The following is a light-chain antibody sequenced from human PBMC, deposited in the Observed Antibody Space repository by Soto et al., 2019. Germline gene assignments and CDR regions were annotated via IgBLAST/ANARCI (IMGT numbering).Light chain of an antibody. CDR3: SSHTSRSTLV. V-gene: IGLV2-14*01. J-gene: IGLJ2*01. CDR1: SRDVGGYNY. CDR2: EVS. Sequence: QSALTQPASVSGSPGQSITISCTGTSRDVGGYNYVSWYQQPPGRAPKLIIYEVSNRPSGVSNRCSGSKSGNTASLTISGLQPEDEADYSCSSHTSRSTLVFGSGTKLTVL.